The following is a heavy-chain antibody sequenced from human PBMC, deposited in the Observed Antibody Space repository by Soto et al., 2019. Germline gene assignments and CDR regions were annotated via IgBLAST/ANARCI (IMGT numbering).Heavy chain of an antibody. V-gene: IGHV4-39*01. CDR3: ARNDQVRYYAVDV. Sequence: QLQLQESGPGLVKPSETLSLTCTVSGGSMSSSTYYWAWIRQPPGKGLEWIGNINYRGSTYYNPSLKSRVTVSVDTSKNQFSLKLSSVTAADTAVYYCARNDQVRYYAVDVWGHGTTVSVSS. D-gene: IGHD2-2*01. CDR2: INYRGST. CDR1: GGSMSSSTYY. J-gene: IGHJ6*02.